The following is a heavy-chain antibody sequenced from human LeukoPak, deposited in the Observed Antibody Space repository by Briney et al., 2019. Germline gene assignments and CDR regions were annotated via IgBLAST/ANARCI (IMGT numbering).Heavy chain of an antibody. D-gene: IGHD5-18*01. CDR3: AKDWGVGGGYRLWGPYYYYYGMDV. V-gene: IGHV3-23*01. CDR2: ISGSGGST. J-gene: IGHJ6*02. Sequence: PGGSLRLSCAASGFTFSSYAMSWVRQAPGKGLEWVSTISGSGGSTYYADSVKGRFTISRDNSKNTPYLQMNSLRAEDTAVYYCAKDWGVGGGYRLWGPYYYYYGMDVWGQGTTVTVSS. CDR1: GFTFSSYA.